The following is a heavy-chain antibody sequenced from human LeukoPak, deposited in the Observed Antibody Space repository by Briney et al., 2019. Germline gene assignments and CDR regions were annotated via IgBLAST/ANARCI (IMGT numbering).Heavy chain of an antibody. V-gene: IGHV1-69*05. J-gene: IGHJ5*02. CDR1: GGTFSSYA. Sequence: SVKVSCKASGGTFSSYAISWVRQAPGQGLEWMGRIIPIFGTANYAQKFQGGVTITTDESTSTAYMELSSLRSEDTAVYYCARSPSSGYYYWFDPWGQGTLVTVSS. D-gene: IGHD3-22*01. CDR2: IIPIFGTA. CDR3: ARSPSSGYYYWFDP.